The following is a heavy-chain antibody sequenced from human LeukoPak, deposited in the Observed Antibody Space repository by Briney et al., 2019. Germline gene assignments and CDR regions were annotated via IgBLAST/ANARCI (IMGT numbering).Heavy chain of an antibody. D-gene: IGHD4-23*01. V-gene: IGHV4-39*07. J-gene: IGHJ1*01. CDR3: AREDYGGNSGAEYFQH. Sequence: SETLSLTCTVSGGSISSSSYYWGWIRQPPGKGLEWIGSIYYSGSTYYNPSLKSRVTISVDTSKNQFSLKLSSVTAADTAVYYCAREDYGGNSGAEYFQHWGQGTLVTVSS. CDR2: IYYSGST. CDR1: GGSISSSSYY.